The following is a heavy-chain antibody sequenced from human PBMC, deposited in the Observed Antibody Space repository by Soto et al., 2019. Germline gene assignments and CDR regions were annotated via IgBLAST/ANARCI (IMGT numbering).Heavy chain of an antibody. Sequence: PSETLSLTCTVSGGSISGYGLSWIRQPPGKGLEWIGYIYYSGSTNYNPSLKSRVTISVDTSKNQFSLKLSSVTAADTAVYYCARPRGGWFGELNWFDPWGQGTLVTVSS. CDR1: GGSISGYG. CDR2: IYYSGST. J-gene: IGHJ5*02. V-gene: IGHV4-59*08. CDR3: ARPRGGWFGELNWFDP. D-gene: IGHD3-10*01.